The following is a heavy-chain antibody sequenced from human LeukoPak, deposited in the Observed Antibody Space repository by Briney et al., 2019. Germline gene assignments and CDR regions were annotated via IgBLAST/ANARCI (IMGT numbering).Heavy chain of an antibody. V-gene: IGHV4-61*02. CDR1: GGSISSGSYY. CDR2: IYTSGST. CDR3: ARGVTTVTNRYYYYYMDV. J-gene: IGHJ6*03. Sequence: SETLSLTCTVSGGSISSGSYYWSWIRQPAGKGLEWIGRIYTSGSTNYNPSLKSRVTISVDTSKNQFSLKLSSATAADTAVYYCARGVTTVTNRYYYYYMDVWGKGTTVTVSS. D-gene: IGHD4-17*01.